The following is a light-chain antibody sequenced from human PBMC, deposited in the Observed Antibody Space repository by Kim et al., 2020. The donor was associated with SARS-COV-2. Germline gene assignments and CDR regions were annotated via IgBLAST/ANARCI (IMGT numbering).Light chain of an antibody. CDR2: KVS. CDR3: MQTTHWPPGT. Sequence: GSISCRSCQRLLRMEGDSNLSWFQQRRGQSPRRLICKVSKRAAGVPDRFSGSGSGTDFTLKIRREEAEDVGIYYCMQTTHWPPGTFGQGTKVEIK. J-gene: IGKJ1*01. V-gene: IGKV2-30*02. CDR1: QRLLRMEGDSN.